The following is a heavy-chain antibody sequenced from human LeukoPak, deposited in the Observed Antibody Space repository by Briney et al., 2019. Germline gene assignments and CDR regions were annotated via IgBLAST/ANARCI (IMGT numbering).Heavy chain of an antibody. Sequence: SQTLSLTCAIFGDSVSSNSAAWNWIRQSPSRGLEWLGRTYYRSKWYNDYAVSVKSRITINPDTSKNQFSLQLNSVTPEDTAVYYCARGDYCSGGSCYSDGSHNWFDPWGQGTLVTVSS. V-gene: IGHV6-1*01. D-gene: IGHD2-15*01. CDR1: GDSVSSNSAA. J-gene: IGHJ5*02. CDR2: TYYRSKWYN. CDR3: ARGDYCSGGSCYSDGSHNWFDP.